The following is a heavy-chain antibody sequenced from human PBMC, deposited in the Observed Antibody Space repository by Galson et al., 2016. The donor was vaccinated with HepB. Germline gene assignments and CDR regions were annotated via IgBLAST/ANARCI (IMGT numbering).Heavy chain of an antibody. CDR3: ALYYYDSSGFVEYFQH. Sequence: LRLSCATSGFTFSSVWMSWVRQAPGKGLEWVANIKPDGSEKYYVDSLKGRFTISRDNAKNSLYLQMSSLRAEDTAVYYCALYYYDSSGFVEYFQHWGQGTRVTVSS. CDR1: GFTFSSVW. V-gene: IGHV3-7*03. D-gene: IGHD3-22*01. J-gene: IGHJ1*01. CDR2: IKPDGSEK.